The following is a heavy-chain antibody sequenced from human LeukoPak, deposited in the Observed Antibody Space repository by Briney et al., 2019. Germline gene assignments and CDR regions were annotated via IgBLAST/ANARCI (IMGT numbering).Heavy chain of an antibody. D-gene: IGHD6-13*01. Sequence: SSETLSLTCTISGGSISRYYWNWIRQTPGKGLEWIGYYYYSGNTNYNPSLKSRVTISADTSKNQFSLRLFSVTASDTAVYYCATTFSGYVSSWPEYFQHWGQGSLVTVSS. CDR3: ATTFSGYVSSWPEYFQH. CDR1: GGSISRYY. V-gene: IGHV4-59*08. CDR2: YYYSGNT. J-gene: IGHJ1*01.